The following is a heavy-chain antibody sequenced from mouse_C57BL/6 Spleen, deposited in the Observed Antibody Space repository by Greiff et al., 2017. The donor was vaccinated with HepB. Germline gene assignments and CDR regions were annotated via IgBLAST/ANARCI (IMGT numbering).Heavy chain of an antibody. D-gene: IGHD2-2*01. CDR3: ARYGYGLFDY. CDR2: IDPSDSET. J-gene: IGHJ2*01. Sequence: QVQLKEPGAELVRPGSSVKLSCKASGYTFTSYWMHWVKQRPIQGLEWIGNIDPSDSETHYNQKFKDKATLTVDKSSSTAYMQLSSLTSEDSAVYYCARYGYGLFDYWGQGTTLTVSS. V-gene: IGHV1-52*01. CDR1: GYTFTSYW.